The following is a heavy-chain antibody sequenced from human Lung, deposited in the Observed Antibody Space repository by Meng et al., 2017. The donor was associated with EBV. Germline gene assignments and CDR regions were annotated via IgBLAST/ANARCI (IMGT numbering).Heavy chain of an antibody. Sequence: QLQLVQSGAEVKKPGASVRVPCKASGYTFTHHGTSWIRQAPGQGLEWMGWISCYNGDTNYAQKLQGRVTMTTDTSTNTAYMDLRSLRSDDTAVYYCARDPSNTSGRYAYFDYWGQGTLVTVAS. J-gene: IGHJ4*02. CDR3: ARDPSNTSGRYAYFDY. V-gene: IGHV1-18*01. CDR1: GYTFTHHG. D-gene: IGHD6-19*01. CDR2: ISCYNGDT.